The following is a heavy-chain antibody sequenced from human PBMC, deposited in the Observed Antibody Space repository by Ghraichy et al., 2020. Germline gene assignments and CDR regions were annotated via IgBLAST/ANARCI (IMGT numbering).Heavy chain of an antibody. CDR1: GFTFSTYP. J-gene: IGHJ3*02. V-gene: IGHV3-23*01. CDR2: IGASGST. D-gene: IGHD1-14*01. CDR3: ARDRRWPDDVFDI. Sequence: GGSLRLSCSASGFTFSTYPMSWVRQAPGKGLEWVSAIGASGSTHYPDSVRGRFTISRANSMNKVYLQMNSLTADDTAVYYCARDRRWPDDVFDIWGQGTMVTVSS.